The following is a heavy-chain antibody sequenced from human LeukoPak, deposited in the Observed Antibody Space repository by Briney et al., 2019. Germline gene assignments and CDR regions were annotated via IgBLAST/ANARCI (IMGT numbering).Heavy chain of an antibody. V-gene: IGHV3-21*01. CDR3: ARDQERDILTGYEFDY. CDR2: ISNSSSYI. CDR1: GFTFSSYS. D-gene: IGHD3-9*01. J-gene: IGHJ4*02. Sequence: PGGSLRLSCAASGFTFSSYSMNWVRQAPGKGLEGVSSISNSSSYIYYADSVKGRFTISRDNAKNSLYLQTNSLRAEDTAVYYCARDQERDILTGYEFDYWGQGTLVTVSS.